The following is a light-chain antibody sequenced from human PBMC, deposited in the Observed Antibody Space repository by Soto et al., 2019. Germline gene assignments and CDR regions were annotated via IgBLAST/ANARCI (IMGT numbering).Light chain of an antibody. CDR1: QRMLYGYNNKSS. CDR2: WAS. J-gene: IGKJ4*01. Sequence: IMMTHHPDSLALSLVEKSTINCRSSQRMLYGYNNKSSLAWYQQKPGQAPKLLICWASTRECGVPSRFSGSGSGTDFTLTISSLQAEDFAVYYCQQYYTNPLTFGGGTKVDIK. CDR3: QQYYTNPLT. V-gene: IGKV4-1*01.